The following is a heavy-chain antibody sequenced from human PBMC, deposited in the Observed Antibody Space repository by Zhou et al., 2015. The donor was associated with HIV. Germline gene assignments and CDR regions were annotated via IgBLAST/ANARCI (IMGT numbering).Heavy chain of an antibody. V-gene: IGHV1-69*08. J-gene: IGHJ4*02. CDR1: GGTFSSFT. CDR3: AREAIVVVPAAPTRFDY. D-gene: IGHD2-2*01. CDR2: IIPILGIT. Sequence: QVQLVQSGAEVKKPGSSVKVSCQASGGTFSSFTITWVRQAPGQGLEWMGRIIPILGITNYAQKFQGRVTITADKSTSTADMELSSLRSEDTAVYYCAREAIVVVPAAPTRFDYWGQGTLVTVSS.